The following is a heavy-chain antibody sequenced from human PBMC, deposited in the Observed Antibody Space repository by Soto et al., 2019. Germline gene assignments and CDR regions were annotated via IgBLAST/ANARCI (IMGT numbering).Heavy chain of an antibody. Sequence: GESLKISCKGSGYSFTIYWIGWVRQMPGKGLEWMGIIYPGDSDTRYSPSFQGQVTISADKSISTAYLQWSSLKASDTAMYYCXRHVYCSSTSCHNWSDPWGQGTLVTVSS. J-gene: IGHJ5*02. CDR1: GYSFTIYW. CDR2: IYPGDSDT. D-gene: IGHD2-2*01. V-gene: IGHV5-51*01. CDR3: XRHVYCSSTSCHNWSDP.